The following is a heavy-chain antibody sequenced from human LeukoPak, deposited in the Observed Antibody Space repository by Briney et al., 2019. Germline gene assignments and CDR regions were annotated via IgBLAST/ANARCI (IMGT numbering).Heavy chain of an antibody. J-gene: IGHJ4*02. CDR2: LYYSGST. D-gene: IGHD2-8*01. Sequence: PSETLSLTCTVSGGSISNSNYYWGWIRQPPGKGLEWIGSLYYSGSTYYNPSLKSRVTISLDTSKNQFSLKLSSVTAADTAVYYCAREKGTYCTNGVCYIPYYFDYWGQGTLVTVSS. CDR3: AREKGTYCTNGVCYIPYYFDY. CDR1: GGSISNSNYY. V-gene: IGHV4-39*07.